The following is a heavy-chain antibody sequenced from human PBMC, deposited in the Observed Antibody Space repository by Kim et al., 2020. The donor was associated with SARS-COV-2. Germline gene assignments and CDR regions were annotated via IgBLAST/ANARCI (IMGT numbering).Heavy chain of an antibody. D-gene: IGHD1-26*01. Sequence: GSLRLSCAASGFTFSSYWMHWVHQAPGKGLVWVSRINSDGGTTSYADSVKGRFTISRDNAKSTLYLQMNSLRAEDTAVYYCASRRYTGTYYYFDYWGQGTLVTVSS. CDR3: ASRRYTGTYYYFDY. V-gene: IGHV3-74*01. CDR1: GFTFSSYW. CDR2: INSDGGTT. J-gene: IGHJ4*02.